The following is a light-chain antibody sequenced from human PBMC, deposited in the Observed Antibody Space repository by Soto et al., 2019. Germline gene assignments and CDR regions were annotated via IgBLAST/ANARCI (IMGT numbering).Light chain of an antibody. Sequence: QSVLTQPPSVSGAPGQRVTISCTGSSSNIGAVFDVHWYQQLPGSAPKLLIYGYNNRPSGVPDRFSGSRSGTSASLAITGLQAEDEADYYCQSYDSSQAVLFGGGTQLTVL. V-gene: IGLV1-40*01. CDR3: QSYDSSQAVL. CDR1: SSNIGAVFD. CDR2: GYN. J-gene: IGLJ2*01.